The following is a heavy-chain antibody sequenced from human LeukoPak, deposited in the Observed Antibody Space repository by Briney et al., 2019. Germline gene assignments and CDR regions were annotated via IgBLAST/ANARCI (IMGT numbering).Heavy chain of an antibody. V-gene: IGHV4-34*01. CDR2: INHSGST. J-gene: IGHJ6*04. Sequence: PSETLSLTCAVYGGSFRGYYWSWIRQPPGKGLEWIGEINHSGSTNYNPSLKSRVTISVDTSKNQFSLKLSSVTAADTAVYYCARARRSNPGMDVWGKGTTVTVSS. CDR1: GGSFRGYY. D-gene: IGHD2-8*01. CDR3: ARARRSNPGMDV.